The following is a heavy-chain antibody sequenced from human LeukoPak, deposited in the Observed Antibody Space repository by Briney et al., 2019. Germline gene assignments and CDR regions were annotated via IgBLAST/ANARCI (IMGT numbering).Heavy chain of an antibody. CDR2: IYYSGST. J-gene: IGHJ6*03. CDR1: GRSISSGGYY. V-gene: IGHV4-31*03. Sequence: SETLSLTCTVSGRSISSGGYYWSWIRQHPGKGLEWIGYIYYSGSTYYNPSLKSRVTISVDTSKNQFSLKLSSVTAADTAVYYCARVYCSVYYYYYMDVWGKGTTVSVSS. CDR3: ARVYCSVYYYYYMDV. D-gene: IGHD2-15*01.